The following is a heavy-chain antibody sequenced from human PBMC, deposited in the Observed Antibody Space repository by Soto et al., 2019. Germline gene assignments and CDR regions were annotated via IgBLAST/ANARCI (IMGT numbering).Heavy chain of an antibody. CDR1: GGSISSGGYY. Sequence: SETLSLTCTVSGGSISSGGYYWSWIRQHPGKGLEWIGYIYYSGSTYYNPSLKSRFTISVDTSKNQFSLKLSSVTAADTAVYYCARESYPYGMDVWGQGTTVTVSS. CDR2: IYYSGST. CDR3: ARESYPYGMDV. J-gene: IGHJ6*02. V-gene: IGHV4-31*03.